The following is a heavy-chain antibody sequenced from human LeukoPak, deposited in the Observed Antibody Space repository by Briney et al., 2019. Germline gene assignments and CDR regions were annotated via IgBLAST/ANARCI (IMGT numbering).Heavy chain of an antibody. CDR1: GYTFTSNY. Sequence: ASVKVSCKAFGYTFTSNYMHWVRQAPGQGPEWMGVISPSGGSTTYAQKFQGRVTLTRDMSTSTDYLELSSLRSEDTAMYYCARADTSLYGSGSYFFHFDYWGQGTLVTVSS. CDR3: ARADTSLYGSGSYFFHFDY. J-gene: IGHJ4*02. V-gene: IGHV1-46*01. D-gene: IGHD3-10*01. CDR2: ISPSGGST.